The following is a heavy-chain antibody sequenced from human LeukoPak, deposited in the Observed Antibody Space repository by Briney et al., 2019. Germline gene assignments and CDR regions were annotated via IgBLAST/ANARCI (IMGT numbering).Heavy chain of an antibody. D-gene: IGHD2-15*01. CDR3: ASRRGYCSGGSCYSARPYRY. V-gene: IGHV4-31*03. J-gene: IGHJ4*02. Sequence: PSETLSLTCTVSGGSISSGGYYWDWIRQHPGKGLEWIGYIYYSGSTYYNPSLKSRVTISVDTSKNQFSLKLSSVTAADTAVYYCASRRGYCSGGSCYSARPYRYWGQGTLVTVSS. CDR2: IYYSGST. CDR1: GGSISSGGYY.